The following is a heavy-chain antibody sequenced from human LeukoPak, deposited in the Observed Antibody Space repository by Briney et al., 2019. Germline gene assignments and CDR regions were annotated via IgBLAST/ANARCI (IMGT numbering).Heavy chain of an antibody. CDR2: INHSGST. D-gene: IGHD3-3*01. CDR3: ARGDFWSGPGSHNWFDP. J-gene: IGHJ5*02. Sequence: KSSETLSLTCAVYGGSFSGYYWSWIRQPPGKGLEWIGEINHSGSTNYNPSLKSRVTISVDTSKNQFSLTLSSVTAADTAVYYCARGDFWSGPGSHNWFDPWGQGTLVTVSS. V-gene: IGHV4-34*01. CDR1: GGSFSGYY.